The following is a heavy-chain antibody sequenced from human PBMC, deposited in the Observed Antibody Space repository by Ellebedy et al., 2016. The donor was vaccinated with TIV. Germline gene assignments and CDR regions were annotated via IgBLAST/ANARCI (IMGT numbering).Heavy chain of an antibody. CDR1: GYTFTSYY. V-gene: IGHV1-2*04. J-gene: IGHJ4*02. Sequence: ASVKVSXXASGYTFTSYYMHWVRQAPGQGLEWMGWINPNSGGTNYAQKFQGWVTMTRDTSISTAYMELSRLRSDDTAVYYCARVDYYGSGSYPYFDYWGQGTLVTVSS. CDR3: ARVDYYGSGSYPYFDY. D-gene: IGHD3-10*01. CDR2: INPNSGGT.